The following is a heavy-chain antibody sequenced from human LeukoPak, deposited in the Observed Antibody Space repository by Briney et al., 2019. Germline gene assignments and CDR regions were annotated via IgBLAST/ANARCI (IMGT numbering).Heavy chain of an antibody. CDR1: GFTFGDYA. D-gene: IGHD4-17*01. Sequence: GGSLRLSCAASGFTFGDYAMHWVRQAPGKGLEWLSLISGDGASTDYAESLKGRVAISRDNSKNSLSLQMNSLRAEGTALYYCAKDVDDFGDYVLDHWGQGTLVTVSS. V-gene: IGHV3-43*02. J-gene: IGHJ4*02. CDR2: ISGDGAST. CDR3: AKDVDDFGDYVLDH.